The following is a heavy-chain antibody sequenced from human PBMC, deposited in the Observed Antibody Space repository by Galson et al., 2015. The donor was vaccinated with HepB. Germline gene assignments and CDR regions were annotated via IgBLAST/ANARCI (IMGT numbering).Heavy chain of an antibody. CDR1: GFSLNTNEMR. D-gene: IGHD5/OR15-5a*01. Sequence: PALVKPTQTLTLTCTFSGFSLNTNEMRVSWIRQPPGKALEWLARIDWDDDKFYNTSLKTRLTISMDTSKNQVVLILTDMDPADTAAYYCARIRPPGRVHDTLPFDFWGRGTVVTVSS. CDR3: ARIRPPGRVHDTLPFDF. J-gene: IGHJ3*01. V-gene: IGHV2-70*04. CDR2: IDWDDDK.